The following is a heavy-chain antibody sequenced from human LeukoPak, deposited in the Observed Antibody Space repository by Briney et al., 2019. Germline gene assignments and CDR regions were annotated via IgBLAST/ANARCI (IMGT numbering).Heavy chain of an antibody. CDR2: TSNSGIAI. Sequence: QPGLSLRLSYAASGFNFDSYEMNWVRQAPGKGLECLSSTSNSGIAIYYANSVKERFTISRHQAKNSLYPQMKSLKAEDTAVYYCARAGWELRRSFDYWGREPWSPSPQ. J-gene: IGHJ4*02. D-gene: IGHD2-15*01. V-gene: IGHV3-48*03. CDR1: GFNFDSYE. CDR3: ARAGWELRRSFDY.